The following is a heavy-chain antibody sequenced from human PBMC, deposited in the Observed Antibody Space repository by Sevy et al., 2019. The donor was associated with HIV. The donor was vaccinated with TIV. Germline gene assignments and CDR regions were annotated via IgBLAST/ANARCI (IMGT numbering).Heavy chain of an antibody. CDR3: AKWSMGGARWLQLGAFDI. D-gene: IGHD5-12*01. CDR1: GFTFSSYG. CDR2: ISYDGSNK. Sequence: GGSLRLSCAASGFTFSSYGMHWVRQAPGKGLEWVAVISYDGSNKYDGDSVKGRFTISRDNSKNTLYLQMNSLRAEDTAVYYCAKWSMGGARWLQLGAFDIWGQGTMVTVSS. J-gene: IGHJ3*02. V-gene: IGHV3-30*18.